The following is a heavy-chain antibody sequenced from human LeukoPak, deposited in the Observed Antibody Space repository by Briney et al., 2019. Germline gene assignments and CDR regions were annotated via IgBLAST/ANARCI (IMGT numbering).Heavy chain of an antibody. D-gene: IGHD2-2*01. J-gene: IGHJ6*03. CDR1: GGSISSSNW. V-gene: IGHV4-4*02. Sequence: PSETLSLTCAVSGGSISSSNWWSWVRQPPGKGLEWIGEIYHSGSTNYNPSLKSRVTISVDKSKNQFSLKLSSVTAADTAVYYCARGAPCSSTSCYLYYYYYMDVWGKGTTVTISS. CDR2: IYHSGST. CDR3: ARGAPCSSTSCYLYYYYYMDV.